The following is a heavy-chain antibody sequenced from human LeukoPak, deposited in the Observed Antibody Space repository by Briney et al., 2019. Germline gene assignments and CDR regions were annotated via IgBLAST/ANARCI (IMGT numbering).Heavy chain of an antibody. CDR1: GFTFSSYG. CDR3: ARHDYGDYFDP. V-gene: IGHV3-23*01. CDR2: ISGSGGST. J-gene: IGHJ5*02. Sequence: GGSLRLSCAASGFTFSSYGMSWVRQAPGKGLEWVSAISGSGGSTYYADSVKGRFTISRDNSKNTLYLQMNSLRVEDTAVYYCARHDYGDYFDPWGQGTLVTVSS. D-gene: IGHD4-17*01.